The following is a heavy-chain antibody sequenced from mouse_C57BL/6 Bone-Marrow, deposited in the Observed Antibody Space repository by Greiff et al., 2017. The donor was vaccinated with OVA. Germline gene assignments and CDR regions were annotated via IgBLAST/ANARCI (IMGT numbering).Heavy chain of an antibody. CDR2: ISSGGSYT. J-gene: IGHJ3*01. D-gene: IGHD1-1*01. V-gene: IGHV5-6*01. CDR3: ARHVPYYYGSSYGFAY. Sequence: EVKVVESGGDLVKPGGSLKLSCAASGFTFSSYGMSWVRQTPDKRLEWVATISSGGSYTYYPDSVKGRFTISRDNAKNTLYLQMSSLKSEDTAMYYCARHVPYYYGSSYGFAYWGQGTLVTVSA. CDR1: GFTFSSYG.